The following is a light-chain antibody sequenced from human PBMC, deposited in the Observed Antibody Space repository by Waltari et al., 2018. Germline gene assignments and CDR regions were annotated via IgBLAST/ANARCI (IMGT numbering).Light chain of an antibody. CDR1: QSVLYSSNNKNY. Sequence: DIVMTQSPDSLAVSLVERPTLNCKSRQSVLYSSNNKNYLAWYQQKPGQPPKLLIYWASSRESGVPDRFSGSGSGTDFTLTISSLQAEDVAVYYCQEYYTQTFSFGPGTKVDIK. CDR3: QEYYTQTFS. J-gene: IGKJ3*01. CDR2: WAS. V-gene: IGKV4-1*01.